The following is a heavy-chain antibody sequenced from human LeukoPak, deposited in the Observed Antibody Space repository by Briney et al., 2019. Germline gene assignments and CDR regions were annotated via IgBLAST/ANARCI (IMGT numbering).Heavy chain of an antibody. J-gene: IGHJ6*03. CDR1: GDSISGFY. V-gene: IGHV4-59*01. CDR2: IYYSGST. CDR3: ARSDCGGDCYSQGFSFDYYYMDV. D-gene: IGHD2-21*02. Sequence: SETLSLTCTVSGDSISGFYWSWIRQPPGKGLEWIGHIYYSGSTNYNPSLRSRVTISVDTSKNQFSLKLSSVTAADTAVYYCARSDCGGDCYSQGFSFDYYYMDVWGKGTTVTISS.